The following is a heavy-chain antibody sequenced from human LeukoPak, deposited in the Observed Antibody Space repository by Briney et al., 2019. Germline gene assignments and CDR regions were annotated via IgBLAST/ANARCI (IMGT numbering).Heavy chain of an antibody. CDR3: ARAEQGYYDSSGYYIHYYGMDV. Sequence: PGGSLRLSCAAFGFTFSSYDMHWVRQATGKGLEWVSAIGTAGDTYYPGSVKGRFTISRENAKNSLYLQMNSLRAGDTAVYYCARAEQGYYDSSGYYIHYYGMDVWGQGTTVTVSS. CDR1: GFTFSSYD. V-gene: IGHV3-13*01. J-gene: IGHJ6*02. CDR2: IGTAGDT. D-gene: IGHD3-22*01.